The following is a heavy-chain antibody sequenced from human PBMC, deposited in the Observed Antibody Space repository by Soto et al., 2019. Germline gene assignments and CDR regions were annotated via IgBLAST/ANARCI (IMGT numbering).Heavy chain of an antibody. CDR3: TTEELRRPSIDGHCTNGVCYLTYGMDV. Sequence: GGSLRLSCAASGFTFSNAWMNWVRQAPGKGLEWVGRIKSKTDGGTTDYAAPVKGRFTISRDDSKNTLYLQMNSLKTEDTAVYYCTTEELRRPSIDGHCTNGVCYLTYGMDVWGQGTTVTVSS. V-gene: IGHV3-15*07. CDR1: GFTFSNAW. D-gene: IGHD2-8*01. J-gene: IGHJ6*02. CDR2: IKSKTDGGTT.